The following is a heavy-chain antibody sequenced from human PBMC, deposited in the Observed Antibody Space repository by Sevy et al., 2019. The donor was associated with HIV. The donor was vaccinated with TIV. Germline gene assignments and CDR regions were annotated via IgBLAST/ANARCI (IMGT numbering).Heavy chain of an antibody. CDR3: AASVSYYYDMDV. Sequence: ASVKVSCKASGYTFTTYGISWVRQAPGQGLEWVGWISAYNGNTNYAQKFQGRVTMTTDTSTSTAYMELRSLRSDDTAMYYCAASVSYYYDMDVWGQGTTVTVSS. D-gene: IGHD3-3*01. V-gene: IGHV1-18*01. J-gene: IGHJ6*02. CDR1: GYTFTTYG. CDR2: ISAYNGNT.